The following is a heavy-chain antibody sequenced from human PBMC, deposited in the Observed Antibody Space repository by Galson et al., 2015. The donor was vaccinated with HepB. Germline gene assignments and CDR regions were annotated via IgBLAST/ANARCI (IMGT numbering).Heavy chain of an antibody. CDR3: AKRECGGDCSRGFDC. J-gene: IGHJ4*02. V-gene: IGHV5-51*01. D-gene: IGHD2-21*02. CDR2: IYPGDSDT. CDR1: GYSFSNNW. Sequence: QSGAEVKKPGESLKISCKGSGYSFSNNWIGWVRQRPGKGLEWMGIIYPGDSDTTYSPSFQGQVTISADKSISTAYLQWSSLKASDTAMYYCAKRECGGDCSRGFDCWGQGTLVTVSS.